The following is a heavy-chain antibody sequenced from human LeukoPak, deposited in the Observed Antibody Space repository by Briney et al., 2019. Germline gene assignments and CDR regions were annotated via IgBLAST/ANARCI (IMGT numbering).Heavy chain of an antibody. CDR3: AKDLGGSGSYYNWFDY. CDR2: ISGSGGST. J-gene: IGHJ4*02. CDR1: GFTFSSYA. V-gene: IGHV3-23*01. Sequence: PGGSLRLSCAASGFTFSSYAMSWVRQAPGKGLEWVSAISGSGGSTYYADSVKGRFTISRDNSKNTLYLQMNSLRAEDTAVYYCAKDLGGSGSYYNWFDYWGQGTLVTVSS. D-gene: IGHD3-10*01.